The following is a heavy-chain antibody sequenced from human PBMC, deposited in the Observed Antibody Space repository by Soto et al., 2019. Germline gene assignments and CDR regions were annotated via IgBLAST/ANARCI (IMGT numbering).Heavy chain of an antibody. CDR1: GGSISSYY. D-gene: IGHD3-22*01. CDR3: VREANYYDSSGYWDDY. J-gene: IGHJ4*02. Sequence: PSETLSLTCTVSGGSISSYYWSWIRQPPGKGLEWIGYIYYSGSTNYNPSLKSRVTISVDTSKNQFSLKLRSVTAADTAVYYCVREANYYDSSGYWDDYWGQGTLVTVSS. V-gene: IGHV4-59*01. CDR2: IYYSGST.